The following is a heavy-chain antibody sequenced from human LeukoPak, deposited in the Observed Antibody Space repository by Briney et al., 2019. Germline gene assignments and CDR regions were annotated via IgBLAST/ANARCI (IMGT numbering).Heavy chain of an antibody. CDR1: GFTFSSYA. CDR2: ISGSGGST. D-gene: IGHD3-22*01. CDR3: AKDYYDTYQYY. V-gene: IGHV3-23*01. Sequence: GGSLRLSCAASGFTFSSYAMSWVRQAPGKGLEWVSAISGSGGSTYYADSVKGRFTISRDNSKNTLYLQMSSLRAEDTAVYYCAKDYYDTYQYYWGQGTLVTVSS. J-gene: IGHJ4*02.